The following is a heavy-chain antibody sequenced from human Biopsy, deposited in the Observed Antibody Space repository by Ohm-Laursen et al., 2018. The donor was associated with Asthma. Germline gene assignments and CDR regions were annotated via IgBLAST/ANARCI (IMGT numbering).Heavy chain of an antibody. CDR2: IMTVFGTT. J-gene: IGHJ6*02. CDR3: ARCQVGYSSGWSLLLKKIYYAGMDV. CDR1: GGTFSNFA. D-gene: IGHD6-19*01. V-gene: IGHV1-69*13. Sequence: SVTASCKAPGGTFSNFAISWARQAPGQGLEWLGGIMTVFGTTNYAQKFQGRVTITADETTSTAYMEVTSLRSEDTAIYYCARCQVGYSSGWSLLLKKIYYAGMDVWGQGTAVTVSS.